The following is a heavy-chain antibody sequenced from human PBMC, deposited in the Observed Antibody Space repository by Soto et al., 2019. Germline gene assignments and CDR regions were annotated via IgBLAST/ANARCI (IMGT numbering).Heavy chain of an antibody. CDR1: GFTFGDYD. J-gene: IGHJ4*02. V-gene: IGHV3-49*03. CDR3: TRHFSGSGC. CDR2: IKRKVSGGTT. D-gene: IGHD3-10*01. Sequence: HPGGSLRLSCTASGFTFGDYDMSWFRQAPGKGLEWVGFIKRKVSGGTTEYAASVQGRFTLSRDDSESIAYLQMNSLKTEDTAVYYCTRHFSGSGCWGQGTLVTVSS.